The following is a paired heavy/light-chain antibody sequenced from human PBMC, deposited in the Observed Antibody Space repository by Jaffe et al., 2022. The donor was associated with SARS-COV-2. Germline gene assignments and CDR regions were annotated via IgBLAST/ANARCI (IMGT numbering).Heavy chain of an antibody. J-gene: IGHJ5*02. D-gene: IGHD6-19*01. Sequence: EVQLVESGGGLVQPGGSLRLSCAASGFTFSSYWMSWVRQAPGKGLEWVANIKQDGSEKYYVDSVKGRFTISRDNAKNSLYLQMNSLRAEDTAVYYCASFVIAVADSTVRTGWFDPWGQGTLVTVSS. CDR3: ASFVIAVADSTVRTGWFDP. CDR2: IKQDGSEK. V-gene: IGHV3-7*01. CDR1: GFTFSSYW.
Light chain of an antibody. Sequence: SYVLTQPPSVSVAPGQTARITCGGNNIGSKSVHWYQQKPGQAPVLVVYDDSDRPSGIPERFSGSNSGNTATLTISRVEAGDEADYYCQVWDSSSDRHVVFGGGTKLTVL. CDR3: QVWDSSSDRHVV. J-gene: IGLJ2*01. V-gene: IGLV3-21*02. CDR2: DDS. CDR1: NIGSKS.